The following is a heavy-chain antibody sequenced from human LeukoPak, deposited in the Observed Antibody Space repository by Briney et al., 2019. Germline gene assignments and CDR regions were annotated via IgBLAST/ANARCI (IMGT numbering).Heavy chain of an antibody. Sequence: SETLSLTCTVSGDSISSYYWSWIRQPPGKGLEYIGYIYYSGSTNYNPSLKSRVTISVDTSKNQFSLKLSSVTAADTAVYYCARRRDIGWFDPWGQGTLVTVSS. CDR1: GDSISSYY. V-gene: IGHV4-59*08. CDR3: ARRRDIGWFDP. J-gene: IGHJ5*02. D-gene: IGHD2-15*01. CDR2: IYYSGST.